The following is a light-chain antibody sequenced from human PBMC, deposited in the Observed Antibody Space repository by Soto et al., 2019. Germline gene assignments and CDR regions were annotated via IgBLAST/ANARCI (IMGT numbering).Light chain of an antibody. CDR2: EVT. J-gene: IGLJ2*01. CDR1: SSDVGSYNL. V-gene: IGLV2-14*02. CDR3: LSYTSTNTRV. Sequence: QSALTQPASVSGSPGQSITISCTGTSSDVGSYNLVSWYQQHPGKAPKLMISEVTKRPSGVSNRFSGSKSGNTASLTISGLQAEDEADYYCLSYTSTNTRVFGGGTKLTVL.